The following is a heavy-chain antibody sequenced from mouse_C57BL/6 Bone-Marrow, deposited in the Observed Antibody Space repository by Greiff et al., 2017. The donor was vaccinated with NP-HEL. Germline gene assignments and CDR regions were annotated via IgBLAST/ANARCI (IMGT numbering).Heavy chain of an antibody. Sequence: EVKLQQSGPELVKPGASVKISCKASGYTFTDYYMNWVKQSHGKSLEWIGDINPNNGGTSYNQKFKGKATLTVDKSSSTAYMELRSLTSEDSAVYYCATHDYYAMDYWGQGTSVTVSS. J-gene: IGHJ4*01. CDR2: INPNNGGT. V-gene: IGHV1-26*01. CDR1: GYTFTDYY. CDR3: ATHDYYAMDY.